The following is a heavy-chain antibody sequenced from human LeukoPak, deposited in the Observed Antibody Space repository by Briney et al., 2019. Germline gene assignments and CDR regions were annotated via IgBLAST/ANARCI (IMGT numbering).Heavy chain of an antibody. CDR3: ARVFAYDFWSGYYIDY. J-gene: IGHJ4*02. Sequence: GGSLRLSCEASGFRFSSYRMSWVRQYPGKGLEWVATIKQDESETYYVDSVKGRFTISRDNAKNSLFLQMNSVRAEDTAVYYCARVFAYDFWSGYYIDYWGRGTLVSVSS. V-gene: IGHV3-7*01. D-gene: IGHD3-3*01. CDR1: GFRFSSYR. CDR2: IKQDESET.